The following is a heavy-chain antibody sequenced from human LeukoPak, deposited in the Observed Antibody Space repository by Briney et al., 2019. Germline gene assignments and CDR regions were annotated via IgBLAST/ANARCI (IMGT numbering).Heavy chain of an antibody. V-gene: IGHV3-9*01. CDR2: VSWNSGNI. D-gene: IGHD6-6*01. J-gene: IGHJ4*02. CDR1: GFTFDDYT. Sequence: GRSLRLSCAASGFTFDDYTMHWVRQAPGKGLEWVSGVSWNSGNIGYADSVKGRFAISRDNAENSLYLQLNSLRAEDTAVYYCARRAARSPYFDYWGQGTLVTVSS. CDR3: ARRAARSPYFDY.